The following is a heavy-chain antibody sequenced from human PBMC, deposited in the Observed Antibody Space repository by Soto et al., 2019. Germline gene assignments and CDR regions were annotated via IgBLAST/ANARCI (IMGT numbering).Heavy chain of an antibody. CDR3: ARVREQQVVRHAFDI. V-gene: IGHV1-46*03. Sequence: GTSVKVSCKPSGYTFPTYYIHWVRQAPGQGLEWMGVISPSGGSTSYAQKFQARVTMTRDTSTSTVYMELSSLRSEDTAVYYCARVREQQVVRHAFDIWGQGTMVTVSS. CDR1: GYTFPTYY. CDR2: ISPSGGST. D-gene: IGHD6-13*01. J-gene: IGHJ3*02.